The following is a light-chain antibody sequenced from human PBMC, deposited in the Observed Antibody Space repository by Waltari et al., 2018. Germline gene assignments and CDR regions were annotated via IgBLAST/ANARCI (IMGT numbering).Light chain of an antibody. CDR2: GAS. V-gene: IGKV3-11*01. J-gene: IGKJ4*01. CDR3: RQRSNWPLT. Sequence: EIVLTQSPDTLSLSPGERATLSCRASQSVSSYLAWYQQKRGQAPRLLIYGASNRATGIPARFSGSGSGTDFTLTISTLEPEDFAVYYCRQRSNWPLTFGGGTKVEIK. CDR1: QSVSSY.